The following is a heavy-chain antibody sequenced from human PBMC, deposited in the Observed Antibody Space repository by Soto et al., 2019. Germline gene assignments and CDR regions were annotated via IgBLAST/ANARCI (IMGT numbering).Heavy chain of an antibody. D-gene: IGHD3-22*01. Sequence: GGSLRLSCAASGFTFSSYAMSWVRQAPGKGLEWVSAISGSGGSTYYADSVKGRFTISRDNSKNTLYLQMNSLRAEDTAVYYCVNYYDSSGYYMYYFDYWGQGTLVTVSS. CDR1: GFTFSSYA. CDR3: VNYYDSSGYYMYYFDY. J-gene: IGHJ4*02. V-gene: IGHV3-23*01. CDR2: ISGSGGST.